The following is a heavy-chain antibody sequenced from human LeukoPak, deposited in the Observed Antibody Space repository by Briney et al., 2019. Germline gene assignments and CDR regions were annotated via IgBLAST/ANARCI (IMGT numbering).Heavy chain of an antibody. Sequence: PGGSLRLSCAASGFTFDDYAMHWVRQAPGKGLEWVSGISWNSGSIGYADSVKGRFTISRDNAKNSLYLQMNSLRADDTAVYYCARNSVRFLEWLFTDWGQGTLVTVSS. J-gene: IGHJ4*02. D-gene: IGHD3-3*01. V-gene: IGHV3-9*01. CDR3: ARNSVRFLEWLFTD. CDR1: GFTFDDYA. CDR2: ISWNSGSI.